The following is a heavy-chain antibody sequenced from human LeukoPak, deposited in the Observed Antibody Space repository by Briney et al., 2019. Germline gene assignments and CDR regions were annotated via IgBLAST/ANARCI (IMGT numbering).Heavy chain of an antibody. CDR3: ARGGTYYYDSSGYPMDY. Sequence: SETLSLTCTVSGDSIRSSIYYWGWIRPPPGKGLEWIGTFYYSGSTYYNPSLKSRVTISVDTAKNQFSLRLSSVTAADTAVYYCARGGTYYYDSSGYPMDYWGQGTLVTVSS. CDR2: FYYSGST. J-gene: IGHJ4*02. CDR1: GDSIRSSIYY. D-gene: IGHD3-22*01. V-gene: IGHV4-39*07.